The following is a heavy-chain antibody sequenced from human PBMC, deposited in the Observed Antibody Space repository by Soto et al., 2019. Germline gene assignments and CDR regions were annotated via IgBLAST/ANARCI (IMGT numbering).Heavy chain of an antibody. D-gene: IGHD3-10*02. CDR3: TTLFDVY. CDR1: GFPFTSTW. V-gene: IGHV3-15*01. Sequence: GGSLRLPCAACGFPFTSTWMTWVRQAPGKGLEWVGRIKSNPEGGTTDYAAPVKGRFTISRDDSKNTLYLQMNSLKTEDTAVYYCTTLFDVYWGPETLVAVSS. J-gene: IGHJ4*01. CDR2: IKSNPEGGTT.